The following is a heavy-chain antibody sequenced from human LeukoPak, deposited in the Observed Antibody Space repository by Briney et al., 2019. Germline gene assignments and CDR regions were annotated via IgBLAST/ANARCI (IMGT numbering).Heavy chain of an antibody. CDR1: GVSIITHY. V-gene: IGHV4-59*11. D-gene: IGHD3-22*01. Sequence: PSETLSLTCTGSGVSIITHYWAWLRQPPGKGLEWIGYISYSGSTNYNPSLKSRVTFSVDTSKSQFSLKLSSVTAADSAVYYCTSAQRSLVVDFGMDVWGQGTTVTVSS. CDR2: ISYSGST. J-gene: IGHJ6*02. CDR3: TSAQRSLVVDFGMDV.